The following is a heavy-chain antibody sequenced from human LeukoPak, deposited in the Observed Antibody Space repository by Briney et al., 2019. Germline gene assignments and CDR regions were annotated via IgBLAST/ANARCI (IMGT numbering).Heavy chain of an antibody. CDR1: GITLSVYW. V-gene: IGHV3-7*01. CDR3: ARSGSGYFDY. CDR2: IKQDGSEK. J-gene: IGHJ4*02. Sequence: GESLKISCAASGITLSVYWMSWVRQAPGKGLEWVANIKQDGSEKYYRDSVQGRFTISRDNAKNSLYLQMNSLRADDTAVYYCARSGSGYFDYWGQGSLVTVSS.